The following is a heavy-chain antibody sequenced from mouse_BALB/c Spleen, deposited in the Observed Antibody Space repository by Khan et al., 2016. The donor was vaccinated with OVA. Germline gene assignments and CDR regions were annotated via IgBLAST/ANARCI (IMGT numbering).Heavy chain of an antibody. V-gene: IGHV4-1*02. CDR2: INPDSSTI. CDR3: ARLYYYGYFDY. Sequence: EVKLLESGGGLVQPGGSLKLSCAASGFAFSRYWMSWVRQAPGKGLEWIGEINPDSSTINYTPSLKDKFIFSRDNAKHTLYLQMSKVRSEDTALDYCARLYYYGYFDYWGQGTTLTVSA. D-gene: IGHD1-1*01. J-gene: IGHJ2*01. CDR1: GFAFSRYW.